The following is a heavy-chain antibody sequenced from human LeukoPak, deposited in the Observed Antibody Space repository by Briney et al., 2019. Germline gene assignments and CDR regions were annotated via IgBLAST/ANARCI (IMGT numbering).Heavy chain of an antibody. J-gene: IGHJ4*02. V-gene: IGHV4-59*12. Sequence: SETLSLTCTVSGGSISSYYWSWIRQPPGKGLEWIGYIYYSGSTNYNPSLKSRVTISVDTSKNQFSLKLSSVTAADTAVYYCAREKVGVDYWGQGTLVTVSS. D-gene: IGHD1-26*01. CDR3: AREKVGVDY. CDR2: IYYSGST. CDR1: GGSISSYY.